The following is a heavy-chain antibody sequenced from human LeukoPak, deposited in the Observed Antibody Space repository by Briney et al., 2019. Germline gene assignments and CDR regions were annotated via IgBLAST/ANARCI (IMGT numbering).Heavy chain of an antibody. CDR2: IYYSGST. CDR1: GGSISSYY. CDR3: ARHLGSGSYYFDY. J-gene: IGHJ4*02. Sequence: PSETLSLTCTVSGGSISSYYWSWIRQPPGKGLEWIGYIYYSGSTNYNPSLKSRVTISVDTSKNQFSLKLSSVTAADTAVYYCARHLGSGSYYFDYWGQGTLVTVSS. D-gene: IGHD3-10*01. V-gene: IGHV4-59*08.